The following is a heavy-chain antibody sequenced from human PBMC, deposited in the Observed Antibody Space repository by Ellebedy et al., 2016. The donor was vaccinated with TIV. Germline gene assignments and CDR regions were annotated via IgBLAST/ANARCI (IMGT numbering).Heavy chain of an antibody. D-gene: IGHD3-22*01. V-gene: IGHV3-23*01. J-gene: IGHJ4*02. CDR3: AKNYYDIGGYYPSAY. CDR1: GFTFTSYA. Sequence: GESLKISXAASGFTFTSYAMNWVRQAPGKGLEWVSAISGSGGTTNYADSVKGRFTISRDNSKNTLYLQMNSLRAEDTAVYYCAKNYYDIGGYYPSAYWGQGTLVTVSS. CDR2: ISGSGGTT.